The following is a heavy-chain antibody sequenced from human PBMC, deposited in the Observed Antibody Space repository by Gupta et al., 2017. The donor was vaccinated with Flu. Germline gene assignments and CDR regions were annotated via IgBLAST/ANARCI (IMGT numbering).Heavy chain of an antibody. V-gene: IGHV1-3*01. CDR2: INADNGDT. Sequence: GYTCTSYPIHWVRQAPGQRLEWIGWINADNGDTKYLQNLQGRITITSDTSATTAYMELSSLTSEDTAVYYCTRLWTGGLDPWGQGTLVTVSS. CDR3: TRLWTGGLDP. CDR1: GYTCTSYP. D-gene: IGHD3-10*01. J-gene: IGHJ5*02.